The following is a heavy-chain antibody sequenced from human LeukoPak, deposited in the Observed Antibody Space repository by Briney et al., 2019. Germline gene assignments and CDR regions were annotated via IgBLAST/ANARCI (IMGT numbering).Heavy chain of an antibody. V-gene: IGHV4-39*01. CDR2: IFYSGST. D-gene: IGHD3-22*01. CDR1: GGSISSSSYY. J-gene: IGHJ4*02. Sequence: PSETLSLTCTVSGGSISSSSYYWGWIRQPPRKGLEWIGSIFYSGSTYYNPSLESRVTISVDTSKNQFSLKLSSVTAADTAVYYCARQFYYDSGGSHYWGQGTLVTVSS. CDR3: ARQFYYDSGGSHY.